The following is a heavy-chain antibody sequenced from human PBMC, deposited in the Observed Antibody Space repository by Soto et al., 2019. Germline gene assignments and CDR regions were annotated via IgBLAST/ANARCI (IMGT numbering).Heavy chain of an antibody. CDR2: IHYRGST. CDR1: GDSISSSLHY. D-gene: IGHD2-8*01. V-gene: IGHV4-39*01. Sequence: SETLSLTCTVSGDSISSSLHYWAWIRQSPGKGLQWVGSIHYRGSTYYNQSLRSRVTISLDTSKNHVSLQLTSVTAADTARYFCSRHAPPGVSAPFSFWGQGNPVTVS. CDR3: SRHAPPGVSAPFSF. J-gene: IGHJ1*01.